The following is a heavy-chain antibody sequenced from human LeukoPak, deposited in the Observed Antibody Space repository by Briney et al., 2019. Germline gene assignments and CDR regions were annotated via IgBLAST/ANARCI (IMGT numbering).Heavy chain of an antibody. Sequence: SETLSLTCTVSGGSISSSSYYWGWIRQPPGKGLEWIGSIYYSGSTYYNPSLKSRATISVDTSKNQFSLKLSSVTAADTAVYYCARHIGEGSGYDFWSGYRPLDYWGQGTLVTVSS. D-gene: IGHD3-3*01. CDR2: IYYSGST. J-gene: IGHJ4*02. CDR1: GGSISSSSYY. V-gene: IGHV4-39*01. CDR3: ARHIGEGSGYDFWSGYRPLDY.